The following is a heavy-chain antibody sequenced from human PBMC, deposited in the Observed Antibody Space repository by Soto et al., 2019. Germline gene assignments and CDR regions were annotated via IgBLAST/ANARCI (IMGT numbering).Heavy chain of an antibody. J-gene: IGHJ4*02. D-gene: IGHD3-22*01. Sequence: ASVKVSCKASGYTFTGYYMHWVRQAPGQGLEWMGWINPNSGGTNYAQKFQGRVTMTRDTSISTAYMELSRLRSDDTAVYYCARVRDDSRGYYSLGPFQYWGQGTLVTVSS. CDR3: ARVRDDSRGYYSLGPFQY. CDR2: INPNSGGT. V-gene: IGHV1-2*02. CDR1: GYTFTGYY.